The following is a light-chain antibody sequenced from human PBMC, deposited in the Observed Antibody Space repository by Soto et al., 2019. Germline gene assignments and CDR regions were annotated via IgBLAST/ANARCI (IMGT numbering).Light chain of an antibody. V-gene: IGKV3-15*01. CDR2: GAS. CDR1: QSVRSN. J-gene: IGKJ1*01. CDR3: QQYNNWWT. Sequence: VMTQSPATLSVSPGERATLSCRASQSVRSNLAWYQQKPGQAPRLLIYGASTRATGIPDRFSGSGSGTEFSLTISSLQSEDFAVYYCQQYNNWWTFGQGTKVDIK.